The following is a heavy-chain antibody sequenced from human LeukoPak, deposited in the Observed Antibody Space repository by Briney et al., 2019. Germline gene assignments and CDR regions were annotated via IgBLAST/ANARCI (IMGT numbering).Heavy chain of an antibody. CDR2: ISYDGSNK. Sequence: AGSLRLSCAASGFTVSSYDMHWVRQAPGKGLEWVADISYDGSNKYYADSVKGRFTNSRDNSKNTMYLQMNSLRGEDTAVYYCARAGRVTTTYWYFDLWGRGSLVSVS. V-gene: IGHV3-30*03. D-gene: IGHD4-17*01. CDR3: ARAGRVTTTYWYFDL. CDR1: GFTVSSYD. J-gene: IGHJ2*01.